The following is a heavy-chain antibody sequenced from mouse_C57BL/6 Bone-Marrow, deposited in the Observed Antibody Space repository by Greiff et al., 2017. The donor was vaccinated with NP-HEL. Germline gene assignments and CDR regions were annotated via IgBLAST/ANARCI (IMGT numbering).Heavy chain of an antibody. CDR3: ARAASIYYDYDGLDY. CDR2: IDPNSGGT. CDR1: GYTFTSYW. Sequence: QVQLQQPGAELVKPGASVKLSCKASGYTFTSYWMHWVKQRPGRGLEWIGRIDPNSGGTKYNEKFKSKATLTVDKPSSTAYMQLSSLTSEDSAGYYCARAASIYYDYDGLDYWGQGTTLTVSS. V-gene: IGHV1-72*01. J-gene: IGHJ2*01. D-gene: IGHD2-4*01.